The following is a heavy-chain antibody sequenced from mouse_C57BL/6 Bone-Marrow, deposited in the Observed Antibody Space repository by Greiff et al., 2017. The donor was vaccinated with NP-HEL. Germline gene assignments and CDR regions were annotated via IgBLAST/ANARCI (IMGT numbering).Heavy chain of an antibody. D-gene: IGHD2-4*01. CDR3: TTNDYDYDVPSYWYFDV. CDR2: IDPENGDT. Sequence: EVQLQQSGAELVRPGASVKLSCTASGFNIKDDYMHWVKQRPEQGLEWIGWIDPENGDTEYASKFQGKATITADTSSNTAYLQLSSLTSEDTAVYYCTTNDYDYDVPSYWYFDVWGTGTTVTVSS. CDR1: GFNIKDDY. J-gene: IGHJ1*03. V-gene: IGHV14-4*01.